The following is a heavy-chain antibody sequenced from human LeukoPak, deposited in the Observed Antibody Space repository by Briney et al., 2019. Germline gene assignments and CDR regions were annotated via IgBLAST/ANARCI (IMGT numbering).Heavy chain of an antibody. CDR2: INPNSGAT. D-gene: IGHD3-22*01. V-gene: IGHV1-2*02. CDR3: ARGHYDTSGYYHLDY. Sequence: ASVKVSCKASGHTFTGYFMHWVRQAPGQGLEWMGWINPNSGATNYAQNFQGRVTMTRDTSISTAYMELRSDDTAVYYCARGHYDTSGYYHLDYWGQGTLVTVSS. J-gene: IGHJ4*02. CDR1: GHTFTGYF.